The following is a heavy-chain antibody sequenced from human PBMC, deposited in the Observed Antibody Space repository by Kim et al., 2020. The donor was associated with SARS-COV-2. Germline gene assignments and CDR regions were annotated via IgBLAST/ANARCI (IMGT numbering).Heavy chain of an antibody. V-gene: IGHV4-59*01. CDR3: ARGDSSWYAHWFQH. Sequence: SETLSLTCTVSGGSISSYYWSWIRQPPGKGLEWIGYIYYSGSTNYNPSLKSRVTISVDTSKNQFSLKLSSVTAADTAVYYCARGDSSWYAHWFQHWGQGTLVTVSS. CDR1: GGSISSYY. CDR2: IYYSGST. D-gene: IGHD6-13*01. J-gene: IGHJ1*01.